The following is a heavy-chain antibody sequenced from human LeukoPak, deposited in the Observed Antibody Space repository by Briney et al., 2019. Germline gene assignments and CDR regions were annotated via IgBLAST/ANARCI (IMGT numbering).Heavy chain of an antibody. D-gene: IGHD6-13*01. CDR3: ARETRSLVIGAAAGPWNY. Sequence: VASVKVSCKASGGTFSSHAISWVRQAPGQGLEWMGGIIPIFGTANYAQKFQGRVTITADESTSTAYMELSSLRSEDTAVYYCARETRSLVIGAAAGPWNYWGQGTLVTVSS. J-gene: IGHJ4*02. V-gene: IGHV1-69*13. CDR1: GGTFSSHA. CDR2: IIPIFGTA.